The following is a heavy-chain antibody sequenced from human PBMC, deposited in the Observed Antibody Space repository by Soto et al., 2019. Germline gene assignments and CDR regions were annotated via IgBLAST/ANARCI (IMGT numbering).Heavy chain of an antibody. V-gene: IGHV1-46*01. Sequence: ASVKVSCKASGYTFTSYYMHWVRQAPGQGLEWMGIINRSGGRTSYAQKFQGRVTMTRDTSTSTVYMELSSLRSEDTAVYYCARYPSYCGGDCYSHFDYWGQGTLVTVSS. D-gene: IGHD2-21*02. CDR1: GYTFTSYY. J-gene: IGHJ4*02. CDR2: INRSGGRT. CDR3: ARYPSYCGGDCYSHFDY.